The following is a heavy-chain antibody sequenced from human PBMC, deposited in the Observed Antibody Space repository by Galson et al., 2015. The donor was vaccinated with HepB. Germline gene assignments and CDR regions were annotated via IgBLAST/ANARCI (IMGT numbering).Heavy chain of an antibody. J-gene: IGHJ6*03. D-gene: IGHD6-6*01. CDR2: IIPIFGTA. CDR1: GGTFSSYA. V-gene: IGHV1-69*13. Sequence: SVKVSCKASGGTFSSYAISWVRQAPGQGLEWMGGIIPIFGTANYAQKFQGRVTITADESTSTAYMELSSLRSEDTAVYYCASVGAARGSDYYYYMDVWGKGTTVTVSS. CDR3: ASVGAARGSDYYYYMDV.